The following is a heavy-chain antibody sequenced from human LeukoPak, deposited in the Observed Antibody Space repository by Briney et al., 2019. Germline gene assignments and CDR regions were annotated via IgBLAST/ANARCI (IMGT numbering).Heavy chain of an antibody. Sequence: PGGSLRLSCAASGFTVSSNYMSWVRQAPGKGLEWVSVIYSGGSTYYADSVKGRFTISRDNSKNTLYLQMNSLRAEDTAVYYCARDLSDEYYDSSGYPFDYWGQGTLVTVSS. CDR1: GFTVSSNY. D-gene: IGHD3-22*01. CDR3: ARDLSDEYYDSSGYPFDY. J-gene: IGHJ4*02. CDR2: IYSGGST. V-gene: IGHV3-53*01.